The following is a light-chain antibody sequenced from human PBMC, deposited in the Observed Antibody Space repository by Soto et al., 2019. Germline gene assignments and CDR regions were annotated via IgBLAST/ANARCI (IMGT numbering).Light chain of an antibody. CDR3: QQLNSYPLVT. Sequence: DIQMTQSPSSLSASVGDRVTITCRASQSISNYLNWYQQKPGKAPKLLIYAASTLQSGVPSRFSGSGSGTEFTLTISSLQPEDFATYYCQQLNSYPLVTFGQGTKLEIK. CDR2: AAS. J-gene: IGKJ2*01. CDR1: QSISNY. V-gene: IGKV1-9*01.